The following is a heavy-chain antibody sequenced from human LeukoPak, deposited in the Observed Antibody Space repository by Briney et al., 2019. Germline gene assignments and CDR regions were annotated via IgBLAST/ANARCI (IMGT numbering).Heavy chain of an antibody. Sequence: GGSLRLSCTASGFIFNDFWMSWVRQAPGEGLEWVANIRQVGGAKNYVDSVKGRFTISRDNAKKSLYLQMNSLRAEDTAVYYCAPPPIAATGNWGQGTLVTVSS. CDR2: IRQVGGAK. D-gene: IGHD6-13*01. J-gene: IGHJ4*02. CDR3: APPPIAATGN. CDR1: GFIFNDFW. V-gene: IGHV3-7*01.